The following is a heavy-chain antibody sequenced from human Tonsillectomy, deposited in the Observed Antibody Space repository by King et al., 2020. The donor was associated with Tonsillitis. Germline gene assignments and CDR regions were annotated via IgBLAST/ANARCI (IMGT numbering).Heavy chain of an antibody. CDR2: ISGSATST. D-gene: IGHD3-22*01. J-gene: IGHJ4*02. V-gene: IGHV3-23*04. CDR1: GFTFSSYA. CDR3: AKEVQPSYYDSSGYCFDY. Sequence: VQLVESGGGLVQPGGSLRLSCAASGFTFSSYAMSWVRQAPGKGLEWVSTISGSATSTYYADSVKGRFTISRDNSKNTLYLQMNSLRAEDTAVYYCAKEVQPSYYDSSGYCFDYWGQGTLVTVSS.